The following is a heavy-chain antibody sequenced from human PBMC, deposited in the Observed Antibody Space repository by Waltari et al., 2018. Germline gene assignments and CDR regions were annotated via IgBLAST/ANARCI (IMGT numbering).Heavy chain of an antibody. CDR2: INHSGST. J-gene: IGHJ3*02. CDR1: GGSFSCYY. V-gene: IGHV4-34*01. D-gene: IGHD1-26*01. Sequence: QVQLQQWGAGLLKPSETLFLTCAVYGGSFSCYYCSWIRQHPGKGLEWSGEINHSGSTNYNPSLKSRVTISVDTSKNQFSLKLSSVTAADTAVYYCARAWISLILGATSAFDIWGQGTMVTVS. CDR3: ARAWISLILGATSAFDI.